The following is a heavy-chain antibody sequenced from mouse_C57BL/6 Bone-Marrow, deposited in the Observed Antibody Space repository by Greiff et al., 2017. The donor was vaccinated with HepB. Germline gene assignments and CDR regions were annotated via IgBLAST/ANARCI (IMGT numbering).Heavy chain of an antibody. CDR3: ASQGRYYYGSRAMDY. Sequence: QVQLQQPGTELVKPGASVKLSCKASGYTFTSYWMHWVKQRPGQGLEWIGNINPSNGGTNYNEKFKSKATLTVDKSSSTAYMQLSSLTSEDSAVYYCASQGRYYYGSRAMDYGGQGTSVTVSS. D-gene: IGHD1-1*01. J-gene: IGHJ4*01. V-gene: IGHV1-53*01. CDR2: INPSNGGT. CDR1: GYTFTSYW.